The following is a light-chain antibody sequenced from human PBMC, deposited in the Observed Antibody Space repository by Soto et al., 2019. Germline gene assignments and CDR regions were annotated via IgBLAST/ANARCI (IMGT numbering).Light chain of an antibody. V-gene: IGKV1-39*01. J-gene: IGKJ5*01. CDR1: QSISTY. CDR2: KAS. CDR3: QQSYSRPSST. Sequence: DIQITQSPSSLSASVGVRVTITCRASQSISTYLNWYQHKAGKAPKLLIYKASTLQDGVPSRFSGSGSGTYFILTISSLEPEDVATYSCQQSYSRPSSTFGQGTRLEIK.